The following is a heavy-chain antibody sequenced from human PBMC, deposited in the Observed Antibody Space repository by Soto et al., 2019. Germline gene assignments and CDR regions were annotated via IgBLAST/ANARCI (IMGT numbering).Heavy chain of an antibody. CDR3: ASHDDRGFGEPYYYYYGMDV. Sequence: GESLKISCKGSGYSFTSYWIGWVRQMPGKGLEWMGIIYPGDSDTRYSPSFQGQVTISADKSTSTAYLQWSSLKASDPAMYYCASHDDRGFGEPYYYYYGMDVWGQGTTVTVSS. J-gene: IGHJ6*02. CDR1: GYSFTSYW. CDR2: IYPGDSDT. D-gene: IGHD3-10*01. V-gene: IGHV5-51*01.